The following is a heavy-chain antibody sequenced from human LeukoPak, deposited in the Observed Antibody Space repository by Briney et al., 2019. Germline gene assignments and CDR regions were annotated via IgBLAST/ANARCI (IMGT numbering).Heavy chain of an antibody. CDR2: IYYNGST. D-gene: IGHD2-21*01. J-gene: IGHJ3*02. V-gene: IGHV4-59*01. Sequence: SETLSLTCTVSGGSISSYYWSWIRQPPGKGLEWIGYIYYNGSTNYNPSLKSRVTISVDTSKNQFSLKLSSVTAADTAVYYCAREDGGGAFDIWGQGTMVTVSS. CDR3: AREDGGGAFDI. CDR1: GGSISSYY.